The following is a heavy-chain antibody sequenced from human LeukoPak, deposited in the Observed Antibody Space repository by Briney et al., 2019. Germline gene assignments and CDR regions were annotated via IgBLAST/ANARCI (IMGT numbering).Heavy chain of an antibody. J-gene: IGHJ4*02. CDR2: ISSSSSYI. Sequence: GGSLRLSCAAPGFIFSSYNMNWVRQAPGKGLEWVSSISSSSSYIYYADSVKGRFTISRDNAKKSVYLQMNSLRVEDTAVYYCARSAAAGRIVATFAYWGQGTLVTVSS. CDR3: ARSAAAGRIVATFAY. D-gene: IGHD5-12*01. V-gene: IGHV3-21*01. CDR1: GFIFSSYN.